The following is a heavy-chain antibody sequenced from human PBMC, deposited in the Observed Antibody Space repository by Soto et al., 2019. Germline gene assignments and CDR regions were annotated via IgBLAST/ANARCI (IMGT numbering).Heavy chain of an antibody. D-gene: IGHD1-26*01. J-gene: IGHJ4*02. V-gene: IGHV3-30*18. CDR1: GFTFGNYG. CDR3: AKGGGSARDFDY. Sequence: XGSLRLSCTGSGFTFGNYGMHWARQAPGKGLEWVASTSYDGNNKYYADSLKGRFTISRDNSKKMVYLQMTSLGPEDTAVYYCAKGGGSARDFDYWGQGALVTVSS. CDR2: TSYDGNNK.